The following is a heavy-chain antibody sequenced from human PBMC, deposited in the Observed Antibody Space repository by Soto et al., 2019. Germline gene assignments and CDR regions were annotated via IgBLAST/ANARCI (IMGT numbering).Heavy chain of an antibody. D-gene: IGHD6-19*01. Sequence: GGSLRLSCAASGFTFDDYAMHWVRQAPGKGLEWVSGISWNSGSIGYADSVKGRFTISRDNAKNSLYLQMNSLRAEDTALYYCAENLSVSGWYVFDYWGQGTLVTVSS. CDR2: ISWNSGSI. CDR1: GFTFDDYA. V-gene: IGHV3-9*01. CDR3: AENLSVSGWYVFDY. J-gene: IGHJ4*02.